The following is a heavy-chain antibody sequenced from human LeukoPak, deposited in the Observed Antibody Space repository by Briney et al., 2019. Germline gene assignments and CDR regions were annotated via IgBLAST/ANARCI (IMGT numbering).Heavy chain of an antibody. J-gene: IGHJ4*02. D-gene: IGHD1-26*01. Sequence: SETLSLTCNVSGYSISSGFYWGWIRQPPGKGLQWIGNIYHSGSTYYNPSLKSRVTISVDTSKNQLSLKLSSVTAADTAVYYCARASGSYLNYWGQGSLVTVSS. CDR3: ARASGSYLNY. CDR2: IYHSGST. V-gene: IGHV4-38-2*02. CDR1: GYSISSGFY.